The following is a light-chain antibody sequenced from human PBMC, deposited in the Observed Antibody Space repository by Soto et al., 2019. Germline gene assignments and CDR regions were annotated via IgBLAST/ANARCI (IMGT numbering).Light chain of an antibody. J-gene: IGKJ4*01. CDR1: QSISNY. V-gene: IGKV1-39*02. CDR3: QLYDGSPRT. Sequence: DIQMTQSTSYLSASVGDRVTITCRASQSISNYLNWYQQKPGKAPKLLIYAASSRAAGITDRFSGSGSGTDFTLTITRLEPEDFAVYHCQLYDGSPRTVGPGTQVEIK. CDR2: AAS.